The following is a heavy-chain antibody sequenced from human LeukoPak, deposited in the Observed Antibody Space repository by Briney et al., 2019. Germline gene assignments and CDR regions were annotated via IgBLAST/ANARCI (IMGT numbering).Heavy chain of an antibody. V-gene: IGHV4-4*09. CDR1: GTSITPYS. CDR2: FYTSGDT. D-gene: IGHD5-24*01. J-gene: IGHJ3*02. CDR3: ARHRAEMATITDDTFDM. Sequence: SETLSLTCSVSGTSITPYSWSWIRQPPGRGLEWIGYFYTSGDTHQNPSLKSRVTMSIDASKNQFSLRLSSMTAADTAVYYCARHRAEMATITDDTFDMWGQGTMVTVSS.